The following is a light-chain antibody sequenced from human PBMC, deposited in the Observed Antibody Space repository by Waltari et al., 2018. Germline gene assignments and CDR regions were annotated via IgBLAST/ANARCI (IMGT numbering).Light chain of an antibody. V-gene: IGLV1-44*01. Sequence: QSLLTQPPAASGTPGQRVTIPVSGGISHLASNTTKWYRQFPGTAPKVLIYSNDQRTSGVPERFSGSKSGTSASLASSGIQSEDEADYYCAACDDSLGGPVFGGGTKLTVL. CDR2: SND. CDR3: AACDDSLGGPV. J-gene: IGLJ2*01. CDR1: ISHLASNT.